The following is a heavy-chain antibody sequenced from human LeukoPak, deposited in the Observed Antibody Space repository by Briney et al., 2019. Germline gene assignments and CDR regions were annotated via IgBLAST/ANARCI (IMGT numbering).Heavy chain of an antibody. CDR3: ARIGYSSSSLGY. D-gene: IGHD6-6*01. V-gene: IGHV3-7*01. CDR2: IKQDGSVI. CDR1: RFTFSNYW. Sequence: PGGSLRLSCAASRFTFSNYWMSWVRQAPGKGLEWVANIKQDGSVIYHVDSVKGRFTISRDNAKNSLFLQMNSLRADDTAVYYCARIGYSSSSLGYWGQGTLVTVSS. J-gene: IGHJ4*02.